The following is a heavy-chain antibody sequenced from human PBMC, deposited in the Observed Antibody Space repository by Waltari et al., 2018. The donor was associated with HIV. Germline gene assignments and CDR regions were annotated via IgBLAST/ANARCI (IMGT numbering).Heavy chain of an antibody. CDR1: GYTFTGYY. J-gene: IGHJ4*02. V-gene: IGHV1-2*04. CDR2: INPNSGGT. D-gene: IGHD2-21*02. Sequence: QVQLVQSGAEVKKPGASVKVSCKASGYTFTGYYLHCVRLAPAQGLEWMGWINPNSGGTNYAQKFQGWVTMTRDTSISTAYMELSRLRSDDTAVYYCARDYCGGDCYPDYWGQGTLVTVSS. CDR3: ARDYCGGDCYPDY.